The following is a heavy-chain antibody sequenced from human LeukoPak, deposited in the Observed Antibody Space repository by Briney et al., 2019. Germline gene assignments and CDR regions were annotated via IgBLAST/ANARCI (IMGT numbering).Heavy chain of an antibody. CDR2: ISGSGGST. J-gene: IGHJ5*02. D-gene: IGHD1-26*01. CDR1: GFTFSSYA. Sequence: GGSLRLSCAASGFTFSSYAMSWVRQAPGKGLEWVSAISGSGGSTYYADSVKGRFTISRDNSKNTLYLQMNGLRAEDTAVYYCAKDSGDIVGATGWFDPWGQGTLVTVSS. CDR3: AKDSGDIVGATGWFDP. V-gene: IGHV3-23*01.